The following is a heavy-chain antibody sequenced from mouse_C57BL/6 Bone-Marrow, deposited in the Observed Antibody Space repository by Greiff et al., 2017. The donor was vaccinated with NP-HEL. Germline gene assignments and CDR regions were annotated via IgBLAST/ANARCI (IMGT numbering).Heavy chain of an antibody. V-gene: IGHV1-26*01. D-gene: IGHD1-1*01. CDR2: INPNNGGT. CDR1: GYTFTDYY. Sequence: VQLQQSGPELVKPGASVKISCKASGYTFTDYYMNWVKQSHGKSLEWIGDINPNNGGTSYNQKFKGKATLTVDKSSSTAYMELRSLTSEDSAVYYCAKIIYYYGSSYAYWGKGTLVTVSA. J-gene: IGHJ3*01. CDR3: AKIIYYYGSSYAY.